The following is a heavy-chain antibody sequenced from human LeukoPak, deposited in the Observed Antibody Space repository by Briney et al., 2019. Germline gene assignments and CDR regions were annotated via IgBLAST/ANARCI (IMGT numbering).Heavy chain of an antibody. CDR3: ARGSSGWYYYYYGMDV. CDR2: IKQDGSEK. V-gene: IGHV3-7*03. D-gene: IGHD6-19*01. J-gene: IGHJ6*04. CDR1: GFTFSSYW. Sequence: GGSLRLSCAASGFTFSSYWMSWVRQAPGKGLEWVANIKQDGSEKYYVDSVKGRFTISRDNAKNSLYLQMNSLRAEDTAVYYCARGSSGWYYYYYGMDVWGKGTTVTVSS.